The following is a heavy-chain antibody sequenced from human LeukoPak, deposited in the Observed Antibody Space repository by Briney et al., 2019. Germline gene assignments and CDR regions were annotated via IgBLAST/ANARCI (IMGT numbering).Heavy chain of an antibody. CDR2: IIPIFGTA. D-gene: IGHD2-15*01. CDR1: GGTFSSYA. J-gene: IGHJ4*02. V-gene: IGHV1-69*13. Sequence: SVMVSCKASGGTFSSYAISWVRQAPGQGLEWIGGIIPIFGTANYAQKFQGRVTITADESTSTAYMELSSLRSEDTAVYYCARRYCSGGSCYHPFDYWGQGTLVTVSS. CDR3: ARRYCSGGSCYHPFDY.